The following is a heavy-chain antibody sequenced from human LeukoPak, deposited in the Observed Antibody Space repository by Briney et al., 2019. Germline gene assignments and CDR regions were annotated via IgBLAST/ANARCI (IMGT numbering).Heavy chain of an antibody. V-gene: IGHV1-2*02. CDR2: INPNSGGT. D-gene: IGHD2-2*01. J-gene: IGHJ1*01. Sequence: ASVKVSCKASGYTFTGYYMHWVRQAPGQGLEWMGWINPNSGGTNYAQKFQGRVTMTRDTSISTAYMELSRLRSDDTAVYYCARYCSSTAGAGYFQHWGQGTLVTVSS. CDR3: ARYCSSTAGAGYFQH. CDR1: GYTFTGYY.